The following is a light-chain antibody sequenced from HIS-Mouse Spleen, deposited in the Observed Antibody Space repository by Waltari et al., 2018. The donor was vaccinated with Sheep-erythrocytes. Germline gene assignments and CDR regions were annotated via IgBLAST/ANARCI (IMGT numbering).Light chain of an antibody. V-gene: IGKV4-1*01. J-gene: IGKJ4*01. CDR2: WAS. CDR3: QPSSSTPLT. Sequence: DIVMTQSPDSLAVSLGARATINCKSSQSVLYSSNNKNYLAWYQQKPGQPPKLLIYWASTRESGVPDRFSGSGSGTDFTLTISSLQAPSVSLYYFQPSSSTPLTFGGGTKVEIK. CDR1: QSVLYSSNNKNY.